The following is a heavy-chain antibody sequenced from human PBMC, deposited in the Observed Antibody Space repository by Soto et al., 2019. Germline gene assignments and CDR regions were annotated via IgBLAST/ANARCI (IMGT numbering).Heavy chain of an antibody. V-gene: IGHV1-18*01. CDR3: ARGRVPASASPFDY. Sequence: QVQLVQSGAEVKKPGASVKVSCKTSGYTFTNYGISWVRQAPGQVLEWMGWITVYNGNTNYAQNLQGRVTLTTDTSTSTAYMELRSLISDDTAVYYCARGRVPASASPFDYWGQGTLVTVSS. CDR2: ITVYNGNT. CDR1: GYTFTNYG. D-gene: IGHD2-2*01. J-gene: IGHJ4*02.